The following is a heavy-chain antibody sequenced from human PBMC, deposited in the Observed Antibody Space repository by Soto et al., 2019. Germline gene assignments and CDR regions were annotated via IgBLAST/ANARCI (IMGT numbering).Heavy chain of an antibody. CDR2: LFYSGST. D-gene: IGHD4-17*01. Sequence: LALTCAVAAGSLSSSNWWSWVRQPPGKALEWLGELFYSGSTKYNPSLNSRVTISADQSKNHLSLRLSPVSAADTAVYYCVHHGGDQYYQDFWPQGILVTVSS. CDR1: AGSLSSSNW. CDR3: VHHGGDQYYQDF. V-gene: IGHV4-4*02. J-gene: IGHJ4*01.